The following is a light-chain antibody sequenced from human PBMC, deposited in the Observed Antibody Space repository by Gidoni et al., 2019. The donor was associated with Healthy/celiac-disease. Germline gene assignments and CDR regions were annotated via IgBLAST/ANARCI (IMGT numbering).Light chain of an antibody. Sequence: ELVLTQSPATLSLSPGERATLSCRASQSVSSYLAWYQQKPGQAPRLHIYDASNRATGIPARFSGSGSGTDFTLTISSLEPEDFAVYYCQQRSNSYTFGQGTKLEIK. CDR1: QSVSSY. J-gene: IGKJ2*01. CDR2: DAS. CDR3: QQRSNSYT. V-gene: IGKV3-11*01.